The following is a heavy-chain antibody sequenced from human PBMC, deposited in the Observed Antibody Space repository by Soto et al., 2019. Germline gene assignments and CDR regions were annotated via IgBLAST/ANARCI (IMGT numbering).Heavy chain of an antibody. CDR2: IYWDDDK. CDR3: AYLPCSGGSCYWFSFSGMDV. CDR1: GFSLSTSGVG. J-gene: IGHJ6*02. Sequence: QITLKESGPTLVKPTQTLTLTCTFSGFSLSTSGVGVAWIRQPPGKALEWLALIYWDDDKRYRPSLESRLTLXXXTXPNQVVLTMTNMDSVDTATYYCAYLPCSGGSCYWFSFSGMDVWGQGTTVTVSS. V-gene: IGHV2-5*02. D-gene: IGHD2-15*01.